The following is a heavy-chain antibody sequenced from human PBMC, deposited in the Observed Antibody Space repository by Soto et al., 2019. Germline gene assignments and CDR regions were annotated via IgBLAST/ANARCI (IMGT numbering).Heavy chain of an antibody. Sequence: QVQLVQSGAEVKKPGASVRVSCKASGYSFTDYHIHWVRQAPGQGLEWLGRINPKSGGTSTAQKFQGWVTMTRDRSISTVYMELSRLRSDGTAVYFCARGHSTDCSNGVCSFFYHHERDVWGQGTTVTVSS. V-gene: IGHV1-2*04. CDR1: GYSFTDYH. J-gene: IGHJ6*02. CDR2: INPKSGGT. D-gene: IGHD2-8*01. CDR3: ARGHSTDCSNGVCSFFYHHERDV.